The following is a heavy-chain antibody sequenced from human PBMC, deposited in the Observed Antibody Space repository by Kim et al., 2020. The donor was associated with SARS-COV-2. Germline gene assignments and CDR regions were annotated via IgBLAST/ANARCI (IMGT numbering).Heavy chain of an antibody. CDR1: GFTFSSYA. Sequence: GGSLRLSCATSGFTFSSYAMSWVRQAPGKGLEWVSAISGSGGSTFYADSVKGRFTISRDNSKNTLYLQMNSLRAEDTAVYYCAKDPRSYWATDAFDIWGQGTMVTVSS. D-gene: IGHD1-26*01. V-gene: IGHV3-23*01. CDR2: ISGSGGST. J-gene: IGHJ3*02. CDR3: AKDPRSYWATDAFDI.